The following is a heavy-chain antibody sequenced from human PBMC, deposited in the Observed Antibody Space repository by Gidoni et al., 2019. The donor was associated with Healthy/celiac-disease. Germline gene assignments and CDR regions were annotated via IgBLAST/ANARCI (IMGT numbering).Heavy chain of an antibody. CDR3: AKDATPITMIVVVISATFFDY. Sequence: EVQLLESGGGLVQPGGSLRLSCAASGFTFSSYAMSWGRQAPGQGLESVTAISGSGGSTYYADSVKGRFTISRDNSKNTLYLQMNSLRAEDTAVYYCAKDATPITMIVVVISATFFDYWGQGTLVTVSS. CDR2: ISGSGGST. D-gene: IGHD3-22*01. J-gene: IGHJ4*02. V-gene: IGHV3-23*01. CDR1: GFTFSSYA.